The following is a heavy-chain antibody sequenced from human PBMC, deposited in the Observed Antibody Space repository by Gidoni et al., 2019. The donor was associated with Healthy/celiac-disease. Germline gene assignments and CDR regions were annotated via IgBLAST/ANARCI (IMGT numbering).Heavy chain of an antibody. CDR3: ARDASYTIAAAGNY. CDR1: GFTFRSYA. D-gene: IGHD6-13*01. V-gene: IGHV3-30*04. Sequence: QVPLVESGGGVVQPGRSLRLSCAASGFTFRSYAMHWVRQAPGKGLEWVAVISYDGSNKYYADSVKGRFTISRDNSKNTLYLQMNSLRAEDTAVYYCARDASYTIAAAGNYWGQGTLVTVSS. CDR2: ISYDGSNK. J-gene: IGHJ4*02.